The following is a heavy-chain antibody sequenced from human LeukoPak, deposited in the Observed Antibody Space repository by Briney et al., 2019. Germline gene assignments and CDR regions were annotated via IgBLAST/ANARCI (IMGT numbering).Heavy chain of an antibody. V-gene: IGHV4-59*01. J-gene: IGHJ4*02. CDR3: AGSSSWGPFGY. D-gene: IGHD6-13*01. Sequence: TASETLSLTCTVSGGSISSYYWSWIRQPPGKGLEWIGYIYYSGSTNYNPSLKSQVTISVDTSKNQFSLKLSSVTAADTAVYNCAGSSSWGPFGYWGQGTLVTVSS. CDR2: IYYSGST. CDR1: GGSISSYY.